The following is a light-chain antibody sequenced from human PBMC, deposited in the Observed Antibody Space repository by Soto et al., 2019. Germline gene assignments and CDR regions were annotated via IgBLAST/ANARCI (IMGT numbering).Light chain of an antibody. J-gene: IGKJ4*01. CDR3: QQYDNLSLT. Sequence: DIQMTQSPSSLSASVGDRVTITCQAGQDISNYLNWYQQKPGKAPKLLIYDASNLETGVPSRFSGSGSGTDFTFTISSLQPEDIATYYCQQYDNLSLTFGGGTKV. V-gene: IGKV1-33*01. CDR1: QDISNY. CDR2: DAS.